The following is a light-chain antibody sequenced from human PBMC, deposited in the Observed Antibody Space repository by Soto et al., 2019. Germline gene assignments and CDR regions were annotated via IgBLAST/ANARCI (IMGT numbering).Light chain of an antibody. CDR3: VLYMGSVPV. CDR1: SGSVSTNYY. V-gene: IGLV8-61*01. Sequence: QTVVTQEPSFSVSPGGTVTLTCGLSSGSVSTNYYPSWYQQTPGQAPRTLIYRTNTRSSGVPDRFSGPILGNKAALTITGAQADDESDYYCVLYMGSVPVFGGGTKVTVL. CDR2: RTN. J-gene: IGLJ2*01.